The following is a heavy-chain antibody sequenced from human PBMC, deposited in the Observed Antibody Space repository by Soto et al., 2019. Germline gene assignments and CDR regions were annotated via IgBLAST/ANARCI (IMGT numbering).Heavy chain of an antibody. D-gene: IGHD3-3*01. CDR2: IYHSGST. J-gene: IGHJ4*02. Sequence: PSETLSLTCTVSGGSISSSSYYWGWIRQPPGKGLEGIGDIYHSGSTYYNPSLKSRVTISVDTSKNQFSLKLSSVTAADTAVYYCARGHSVKRLRFLEWLSPLDYWGQGTLVTVSS. CDR1: GGSISSSSYY. CDR3: ARGHSVKRLRFLEWLSPLDY. V-gene: IGHV4-39*07.